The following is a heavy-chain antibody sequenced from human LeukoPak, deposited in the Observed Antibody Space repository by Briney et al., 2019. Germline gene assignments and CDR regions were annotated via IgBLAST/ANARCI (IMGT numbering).Heavy chain of an antibody. Sequence: ASVKVSCKASGGTFSSYAISWVRQAPGQGLEWMGGIIPIFGTANYAQKFQGRVTITTDESTSTAYMELSSLRSEDTAVYYCASWAGGYDLWSGYYVHFDYWGQGTLVTVSS. CDR2: IIPIFGTA. CDR1: GGTFSSYA. CDR3: ASWAGGYDLWSGYYVHFDY. V-gene: IGHV1-69*05. D-gene: IGHD3-3*01. J-gene: IGHJ4*02.